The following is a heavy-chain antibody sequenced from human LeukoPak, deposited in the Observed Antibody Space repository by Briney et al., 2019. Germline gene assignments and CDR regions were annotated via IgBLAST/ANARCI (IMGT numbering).Heavy chain of an antibody. CDR3: AREGLYDYGDYSSAFDI. CDR1: GYTFTSDG. CDR2: ISAYNGNT. D-gene: IGHD4-17*01. V-gene: IGHV1-18*01. Sequence: GASVKVSCKASGYTFTSDGISWVRQAPGQGLEWMGWISAYNGNTNYAQKLQGRVTMTTDTSTSTAYMELRSLRSDDTAVYYCAREGLYDYGDYSSAFDIWGQGTMVTVSS. J-gene: IGHJ3*02.